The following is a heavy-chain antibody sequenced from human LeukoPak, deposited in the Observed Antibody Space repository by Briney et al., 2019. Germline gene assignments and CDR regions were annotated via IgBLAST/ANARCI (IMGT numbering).Heavy chain of an antibody. CDR1: GFTFSSSS. D-gene: IGHD3-22*01. J-gene: IGHJ4*02. CDR3: AREVYYYDSSGLGFDY. Sequence: PGGSLRLSCAASGFTFSSSSMNWGRQAPREGREWVSSISSSSSYIYYADSVKGRFTISKDNAKISLYLRMNSRRAEHTAVYYCAREVYYYDSSGLGFDYWGQGTLVTVSS. CDR2: ISSSSSYI. V-gene: IGHV3-21*01.